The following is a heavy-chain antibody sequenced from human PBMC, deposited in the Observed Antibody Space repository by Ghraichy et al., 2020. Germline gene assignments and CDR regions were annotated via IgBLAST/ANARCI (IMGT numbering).Heavy chain of an antibody. J-gene: IGHJ4*02. CDR2: IIPIFGTA. D-gene: IGHD1-26*01. CDR3: ARGSGSYYEYSWELGY. CDR1: GGTFSTHV. V-gene: IGHV1-69*13. Sequence: SVKVSCKACGGTFSTHVISWVRQAPGLGLEWMGGIIPIFGTANYAQKFQGRVTITADESTSTAYMELSSLRSEDTAVYYCARGSGSYYEYSWELGYWGQGTLVTVSS.